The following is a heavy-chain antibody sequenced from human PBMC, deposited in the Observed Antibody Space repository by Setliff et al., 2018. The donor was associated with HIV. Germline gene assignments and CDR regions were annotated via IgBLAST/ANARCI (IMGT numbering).Heavy chain of an antibody. CDR3: ASGALSRLLEWLSLDS. CDR2: IDSGGSA. CDR1: GITVSTNF. D-gene: IGHD3-3*01. V-gene: IGHV3-53*01. Sequence: PGGSLRLSCVASGITVSTNFMTWIRQAPGKGLQWVSVIDSGGSAFYTDAVKGRFTVSRDNSQNTLYLQMSRLRVDDTGVYFCASGALSRLLEWLSLDSWGQGTQVTVSP. J-gene: IGHJ5*01.